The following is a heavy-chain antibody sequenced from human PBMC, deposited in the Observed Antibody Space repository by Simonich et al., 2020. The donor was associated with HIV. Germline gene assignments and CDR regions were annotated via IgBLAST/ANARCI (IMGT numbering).Heavy chain of an antibody. J-gene: IGHJ4*02. CDR1: GDSISRSNW. CDR2: IYHSGST. D-gene: IGHD6-19*01. V-gene: IGHV4-4*02. Sequence: QVQLQESGPGLVKPSGTLSLTCAVSGDSISRSNWWSWVRQPPGKGLEWIGEIYHSGSTNYNPSLKSRVTISIDKAKNQFSLKLGSVTAADTAVYYCATSSGWYRIDYWGQGTLVIVSS. CDR3: ATSSGWYRIDY.